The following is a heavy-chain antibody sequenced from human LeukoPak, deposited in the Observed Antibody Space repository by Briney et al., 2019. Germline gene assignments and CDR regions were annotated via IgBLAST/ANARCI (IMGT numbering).Heavy chain of an antibody. Sequence: ASVKVSCKVSGYTLTELSMHWVRRAPGKGLEWMGGFDPEDGETIYAQKFQGRVTMTEDTSTDTAYMELSSLRSEDTAVYYCATAPRDSSGYYSDYWGQGTLVTVSS. V-gene: IGHV1-24*01. CDR2: FDPEDGET. CDR3: ATAPRDSSGYYSDY. J-gene: IGHJ4*02. CDR1: GYTLTELS. D-gene: IGHD3-22*01.